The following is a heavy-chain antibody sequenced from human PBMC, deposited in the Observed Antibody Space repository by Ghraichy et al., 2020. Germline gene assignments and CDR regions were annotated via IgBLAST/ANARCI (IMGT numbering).Heavy chain of an antibody. D-gene: IGHD2-15*01. V-gene: IGHV4-59*01. J-gene: IGHJ2*01. Sequence: SETLSLTCTVSGGSISSYYWSWIRQPPGKGLEWIGNIYNSGTTNYNPSLKSRVTISVDTSKNQFSLKLTSVTAADTAVYYCARESATREYCSGCKCYPDYWFFDLWGRGTLVTVSS. CDR1: GGSISSYY. CDR2: IYNSGTT. CDR3: ARESATREYCSGCKCYPDYWFFDL.